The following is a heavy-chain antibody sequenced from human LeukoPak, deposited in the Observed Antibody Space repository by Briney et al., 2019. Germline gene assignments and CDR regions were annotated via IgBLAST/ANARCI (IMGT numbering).Heavy chain of an antibody. Sequence: GASVKVSCKASGYTFTSYAMHWVRQAPGQRLEWMGWINAGNGNTKYSQKFQGRVTITRDTSASTAYMELSSLRSEDTAVYYCARDIAVAGRGNWFDPWGQGTLVTVSS. D-gene: IGHD6-19*01. V-gene: IGHV1-3*01. CDR1: GYTFTSYA. CDR2: INAGNGNT. CDR3: ARDIAVAGRGNWFDP. J-gene: IGHJ5*02.